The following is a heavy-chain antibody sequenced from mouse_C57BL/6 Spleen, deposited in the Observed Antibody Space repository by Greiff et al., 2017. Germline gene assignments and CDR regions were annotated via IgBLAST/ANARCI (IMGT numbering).Heavy chain of an antibody. CDR2: IDPSDSYT. J-gene: IGHJ1*03. CDR1: GYTFTSYW. CDR3: ARGGYYVYFDV. Sequence: QVQLQQPGAELVMPGASVKLSCKASGYTFTSYWMHWVKQRPGQGLEWIGEIDPSDSYTNYNQKFKGKSTLTVDKSSSTAYMQLSSLTSADSAVYYCARGGYYVYFDVWGTGTTVTVSS. D-gene: IGHD2-3*01. V-gene: IGHV1-69*01.